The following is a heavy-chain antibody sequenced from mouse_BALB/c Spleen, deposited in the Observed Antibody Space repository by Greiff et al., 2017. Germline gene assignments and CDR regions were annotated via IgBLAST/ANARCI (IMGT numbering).Heavy chain of an antibody. J-gene: IGHJ3*01. Sequence: EVQGVESGGGLVKPGGSLKLSCAASGFTFSDYYMYWVRQTPEKRLEWVATISDGGSYTYYPDSVKGRFTISRDNAKNNLYLQMSSLKSEDTAMYYCARDLLWLRRAWFAYWGQGTLVTVSA. CDR3: ARDLLWLRRAWFAY. D-gene: IGHD2-2*01. CDR2: ISDGGSYT. V-gene: IGHV5-4*02. CDR1: GFTFSDYY.